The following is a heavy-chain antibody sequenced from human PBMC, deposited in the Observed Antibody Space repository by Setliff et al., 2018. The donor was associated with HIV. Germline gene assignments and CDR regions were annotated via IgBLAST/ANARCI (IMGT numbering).Heavy chain of an antibody. J-gene: IGHJ3*02. CDR3: ARLGMTTVGIGDVFDI. Sequence: SETLSLTCTVSGGSISSSSYYWGWIRQPPGKGLEWIGSISTSGSTNYSPSLKSRVTILVDTSKNQFSLKVRSVTAADTAVYYCARLGMTTVGIGDVFDIWGQGTMVTVSS. CDR2: ISTSGST. V-gene: IGHV4-39*07. D-gene: IGHD4-17*01. CDR1: GGSISSSSYY.